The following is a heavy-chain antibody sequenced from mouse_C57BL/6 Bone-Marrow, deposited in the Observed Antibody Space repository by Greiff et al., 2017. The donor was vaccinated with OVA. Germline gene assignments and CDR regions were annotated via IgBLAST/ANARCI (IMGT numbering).Heavy chain of an antibody. Sequence: EVHLVESGGGLVKPGGSLKLSCAASGFTFSSYTMSWVRQTPEKRLEWVATISGGGGNTYYPDSVKGRFTISRDNAKNTLYLQMSSLRSEDTAWYYCARHYYGSPWFAYWGQGTLVTVSA. CDR2: ISGGGGNT. J-gene: IGHJ3*01. CDR3: ARHYYGSPWFAY. CDR1: GFTFSSYT. D-gene: IGHD1-1*01. V-gene: IGHV5-9*01.